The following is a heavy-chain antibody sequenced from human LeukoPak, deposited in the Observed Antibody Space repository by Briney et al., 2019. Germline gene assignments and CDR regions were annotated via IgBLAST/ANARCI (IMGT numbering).Heavy chain of an antibody. CDR2: ISAYNGNT. D-gene: IGHD6-19*01. V-gene: IGHV1-18*01. CDR1: GYTFTSYG. Sequence: ASVKVSCKASGYTFTSYGISWVRQAPGQGLEWMGWISAYNGNTNYAQKFQGRVTMTRNTSISTAYMELSSLRSEDTAVYYCARGLGIAVAGTDYWGQGTLVTVSS. CDR3: ARGLGIAVAGTDY. J-gene: IGHJ4*02.